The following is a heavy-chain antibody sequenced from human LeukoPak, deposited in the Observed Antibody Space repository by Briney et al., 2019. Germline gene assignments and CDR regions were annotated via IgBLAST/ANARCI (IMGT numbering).Heavy chain of an antibody. D-gene: IGHD6-19*01. CDR3: ARVAAVAGTLDY. J-gene: IGHJ4*02. V-gene: IGHV1-3*01. CDR2: INAGNGNT. Sequence: ASVKVSCKASGYTFTSYAMHWVRQAPGQRLEWMGWINAGNGNTKYSQKFQGRVTITRDTSASTAYMELSSPRSEDTAVYYCARVAAVAGTLDYWGQGTLVTVSS. CDR1: GYTFTSYA.